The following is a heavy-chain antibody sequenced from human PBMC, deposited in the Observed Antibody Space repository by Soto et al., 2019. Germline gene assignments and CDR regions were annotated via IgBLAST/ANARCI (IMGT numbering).Heavy chain of an antibody. CDR3: AKVNVVVVAATFEYAYYFAY. CDR1: GFTVSNNY. J-gene: IGHJ4*02. Sequence: PVGSLRLSCVASGFTVSNNYMSWVRQAPGRGLEWVSAISNTGSTYYAGSVKGRSTISRDSSTNTLYLEVNSLRADDTAVYYCAKVNVVVVAATFEYAYYFAYCGQGTLVTVSS. V-gene: IGHV3-53*01. D-gene: IGHD2-15*01. CDR2: ISNTGST.